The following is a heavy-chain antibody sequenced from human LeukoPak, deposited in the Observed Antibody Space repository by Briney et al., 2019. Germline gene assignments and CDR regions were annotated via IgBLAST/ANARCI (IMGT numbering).Heavy chain of an antibody. J-gene: IGHJ4*02. Sequence: GGSLRLSCAASGFTVSSNYMSWVRRAPGKGLEWVSSISSTSAYIYYADSVKGRFTISRDNVDNVVYLQMNSLGAEDTAVYYCARDSPSSTSWGYWGQGTLVTVSS. D-gene: IGHD2-2*01. CDR2: ISSTSAYI. CDR1: GFTVSSNY. V-gene: IGHV3-21*01. CDR3: ARDSPSSTSWGY.